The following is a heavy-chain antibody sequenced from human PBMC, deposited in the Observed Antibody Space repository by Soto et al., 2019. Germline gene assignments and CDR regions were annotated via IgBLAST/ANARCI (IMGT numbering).Heavy chain of an antibody. Sequence: GASVKVSCKASGYTFTGYYMHWVRQAPGQGLEWMGWINPNSGGTNYAQKFQGRVTMTRDTSISTAYMELSRLRSDDTAVYYCARENRGSYFYYFDYWGQGTLVTVSS. CDR2: INPNSGGT. D-gene: IGHD1-26*01. J-gene: IGHJ4*02. CDR1: GYTFTGYY. V-gene: IGHV1-2*02. CDR3: ARENRGSYFYYFDY.